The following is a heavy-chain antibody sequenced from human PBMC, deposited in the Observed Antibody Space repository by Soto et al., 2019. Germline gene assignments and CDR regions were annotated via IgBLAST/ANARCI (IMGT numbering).Heavy chain of an antibody. CDR3: ARARLDTPALDY. Sequence: QVQLVESGGGVVQPGRSLRLSFAASGFTFSIYAMHWVRQAPGKGLVWVAVISYDGSNKYYADSVKGRFTISRDNSKNTRYLQMNSLRTEDTAVYYCARARLDTPALDYWGQGTLVTVSS. CDR1: GFTFSIYA. V-gene: IGHV3-30-3*01. D-gene: IGHD2-2*01. CDR2: ISYDGSNK. J-gene: IGHJ4*02.